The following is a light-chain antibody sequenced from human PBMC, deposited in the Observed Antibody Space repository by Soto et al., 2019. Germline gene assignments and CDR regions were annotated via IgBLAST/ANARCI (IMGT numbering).Light chain of an antibody. Sequence: DIHMTQSPSSLSSSLGGRGTITFRASQSISTDLNWYQQKPWKAPKLLMHAASSLDRGVPSRFSGSGSGTDFTLTISSLQPEDFATYYCQQSYSPPPVTFGQGTRLEIK. CDR3: QQSYSPPPVT. J-gene: IGKJ5*01. CDR2: AAS. V-gene: IGKV1-39*01. CDR1: QSISTD.